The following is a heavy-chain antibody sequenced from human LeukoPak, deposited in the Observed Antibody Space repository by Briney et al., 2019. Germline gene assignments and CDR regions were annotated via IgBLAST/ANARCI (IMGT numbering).Heavy chain of an antibody. Sequence: PGGSLRLSCAASGFTFSSYSMNWVRQAPGKGLEWVSSIRGGVGSTYYADSVKGRFTISRDNSKNTLSLQMNSLRAEDTAVYYCAKGYYYDSSGYFDYWGQGTLVTVSS. CDR2: IRGGVGST. CDR3: AKGYYYDSSGYFDY. V-gene: IGHV3-23*01. D-gene: IGHD3-22*01. CDR1: GFTFSSYS. J-gene: IGHJ4*02.